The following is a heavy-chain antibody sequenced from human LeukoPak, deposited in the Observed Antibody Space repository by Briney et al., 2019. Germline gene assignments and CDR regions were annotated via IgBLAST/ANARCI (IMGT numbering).Heavy chain of an antibody. CDR1: GYTFTSYY. CDR3: ARSLSHYYDSSGYYGY. D-gene: IGHD3-22*01. Sequence: GASVKVSCKASGYTFTSYYMHWVRQAPGQGLEWMGIINPSGGSTSYAQKFQGRVTMTRDTSTSTVYMELSSLRFEDTAVYYCARSLSHYYDSSGYYGYWGQGTLVTVSS. J-gene: IGHJ4*02. V-gene: IGHV1-46*01. CDR2: INPSGGST.